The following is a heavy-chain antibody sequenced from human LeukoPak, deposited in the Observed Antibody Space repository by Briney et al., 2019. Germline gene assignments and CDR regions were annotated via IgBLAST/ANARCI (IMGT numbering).Heavy chain of an antibody. Sequence: SVKVSCKASGGTFSSYAISWVRQAPGQGLEWMGGIIPIFGTANYAQKFQGRVTITADESTSTAYMELSSLRSEDTAVYYRARVLKGLGYQLHEYYYYGVDVWGQGTTVTVSS. CDR1: GGTFSSYA. D-gene: IGHD2-2*01. CDR2: IIPIFGTA. J-gene: IGHJ6*02. V-gene: IGHV1-69*13. CDR3: ARVLKGLGYQLHEYYYYGVDV.